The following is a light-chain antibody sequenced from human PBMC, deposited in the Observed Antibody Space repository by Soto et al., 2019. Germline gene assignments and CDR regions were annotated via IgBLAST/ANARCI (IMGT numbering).Light chain of an antibody. Sequence: QSALTQPASVSGSPGQSITISCTGTSSDVGGYNSVSWYQQHPGKAPKLMIYDVSNRPSGVSNRFSGSKSGNTASLTISVLQAEDEADYYCRSYTSSSTRVFGSGTKLTVL. CDR2: DVS. CDR1: SSDVGGYNS. V-gene: IGLV2-14*01. CDR3: RSYTSSSTRV. J-gene: IGLJ1*01.